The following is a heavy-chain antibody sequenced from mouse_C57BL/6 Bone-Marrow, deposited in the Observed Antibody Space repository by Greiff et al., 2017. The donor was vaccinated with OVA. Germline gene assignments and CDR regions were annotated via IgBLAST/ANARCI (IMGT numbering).Heavy chain of an antibody. J-gene: IGHJ1*03. CDR2: IWSGGST. CDR1: GFSLTSYG. Sequence: VKLMESGPGLVQPSQSLSITCTVSGFSLTSYGVHWVRQSPGKGLEWLGVIWSGGSTDYNAAFISRLSISKDNSKSQVFFKMNSLQADDTAIYYCAREPVYGSSPSYWYFDVWGTGTTVTVSS. V-gene: IGHV2-2*01. D-gene: IGHD1-1*01. CDR3: AREPVYGSSPSYWYFDV.